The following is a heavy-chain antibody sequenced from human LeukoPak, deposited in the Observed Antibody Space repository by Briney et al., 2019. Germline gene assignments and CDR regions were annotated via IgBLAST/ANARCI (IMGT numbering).Heavy chain of an antibody. CDR2: IYYSGST. J-gene: IGHJ5*02. CDR3: ARQYYDFWSGNNWFDP. D-gene: IGHD3-3*01. V-gene: IGHV4-59*08. Sequence: SETLSLTCTVSGGSISSYYWSWIRQPPRKGLEWIGYIYYSGSTNYNPSLKSRVTISVDTSKNQFSLKLSSVTAADTAVYYCARQYYDFWSGNNWFDPWGQGTLVTVSS. CDR1: GGSISSYY.